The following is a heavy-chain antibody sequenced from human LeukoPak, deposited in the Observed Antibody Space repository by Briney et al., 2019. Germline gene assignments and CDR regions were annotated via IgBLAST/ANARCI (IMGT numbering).Heavy chain of an antibody. Sequence: EPSETLSLTCTVSSGSISSNEYYWGWIRQPPGKGLDYIGSIFYSGSTYYNPSLKSRVTISVDTSKNQFSLKLSSVTAADTAVYYCARDRPRLRGYSYGYYYYMDVWGKGTTVTVSS. CDR1: SGSISSNEYY. D-gene: IGHD5-18*01. V-gene: IGHV4-39*07. CDR3: ARDRPRLRGYSYGYYYYMDV. CDR2: IFYSGST. J-gene: IGHJ6*03.